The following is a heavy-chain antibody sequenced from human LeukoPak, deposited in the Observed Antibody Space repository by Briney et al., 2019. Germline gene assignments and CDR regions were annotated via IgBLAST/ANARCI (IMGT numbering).Heavy chain of an antibody. CDR2: INHSGST. Sequence: SETLSLTRAVYGGSFSGYYWSWIRQPPGKGLEWIGEINHSGSTNYNPSLKSRVTISVDTSKNQFSLKLSSVTAADTAVYYCARPMATTRAKWFDPWGQGTLVTVSS. V-gene: IGHV4-34*01. CDR1: GGSFSGYY. CDR3: ARPMATTRAKWFDP. D-gene: IGHD4-17*01. J-gene: IGHJ5*02.